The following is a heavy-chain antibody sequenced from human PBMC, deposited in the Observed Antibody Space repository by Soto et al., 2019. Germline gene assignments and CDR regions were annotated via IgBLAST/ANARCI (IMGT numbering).Heavy chain of an antibody. CDR1: GFTFSSYC. CDR3: ARDGVDIVATIVGGYYYYYMDV. CDR2: IKQDGSEK. J-gene: IGHJ6*03. D-gene: IGHD5-12*01. Sequence: GGSLRLSCAASGFTFSSYCMSWVRQAPGKGLEWVANIKQDGSEKYYVDSVKGRFTISGDNAKNSLYLQMNSLRAEDTAVYYCARDGVDIVATIVGGYYYYYMDVWGKGTTVTVSS. V-gene: IGHV3-7*01.